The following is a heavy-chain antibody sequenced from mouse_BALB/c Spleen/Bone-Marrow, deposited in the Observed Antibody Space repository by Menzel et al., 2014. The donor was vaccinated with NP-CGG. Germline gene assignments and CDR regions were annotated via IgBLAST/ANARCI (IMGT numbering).Heavy chain of an antibody. CDR3: ARHDGHGNFRGGNALEY. V-gene: IGHV5-12-2*01. CDR2: TSTGGGNT. J-gene: IGHJ4*01. Sequence: DVMLVESGGRLVQPGGYLKLSCVASGFTFSVSTMSWVRQSPETRLDWVAYTSTGGGNTYYSISVKGRFTICRDNAKNAQCLKMSRQKSEHTAKYSCARHDGHGNFRGGNALEYWGQGTPVTGSS. D-gene: IGHD2-1*01. CDR1: GFTFSVST.